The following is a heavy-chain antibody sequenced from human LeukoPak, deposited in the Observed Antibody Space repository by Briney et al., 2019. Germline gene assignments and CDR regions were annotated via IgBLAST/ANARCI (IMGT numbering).Heavy chain of an antibody. CDR2: INPSGGST. Sequence: ASVKVSCKASGYTFTSYYMHWVRQAPGQGLEWMGIINPSGGSTSYAQKFQGRVTTTRDMSTSTVYMELSSLRSEDTAVYYCARDIGIAVAGTPFDYWGQGTLVTVSS. D-gene: IGHD6-19*01. CDR1: GYTFTSYY. CDR3: ARDIGIAVAGTPFDY. J-gene: IGHJ4*02. V-gene: IGHV1-46*01.